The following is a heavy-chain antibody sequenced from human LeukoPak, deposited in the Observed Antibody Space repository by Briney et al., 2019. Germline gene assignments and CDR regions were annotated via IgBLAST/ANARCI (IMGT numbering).Heavy chain of an antibody. CDR3: AGAVRVSGRLDY. D-gene: IGHD3-3*01. CDR1: GGSFSDYY. Sequence: SSETLSLTCAVYGGSFSDYYWGWIRQPPGKGLEWIGEINHSGSTNYNPSLKSRVTISVDTSKNQFSLKLSSVTAADTAVYYCAGAVRVSGRLDYWGQGTLVTVSS. CDR2: INHSGST. V-gene: IGHV4-34*01. J-gene: IGHJ4*02.